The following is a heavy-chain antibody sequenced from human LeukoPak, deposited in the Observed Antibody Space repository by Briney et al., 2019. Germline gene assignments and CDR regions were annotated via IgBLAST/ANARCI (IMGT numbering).Heavy chain of an antibody. V-gene: IGHV4-59*08. CDR3: ARVAAAAGYYFDY. D-gene: IGHD6-13*01. CDR2: IYYSGST. J-gene: IGHJ4*02. CDR1: GGSISSYY. Sequence: PSETLSLTCTVSGGSISSYYWSWIRQPPGKGLEWIGYIYYSGSTYYNPSLKSRVTISVDTSKNQVSLKLSSVTAADTAVYYCARVAAAAGYYFDYWGQGILVTVSS.